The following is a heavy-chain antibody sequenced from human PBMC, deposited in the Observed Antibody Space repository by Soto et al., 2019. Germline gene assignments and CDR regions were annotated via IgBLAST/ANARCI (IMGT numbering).Heavy chain of an antibody. D-gene: IGHD2-21*01. Sequence: QVQLVESGGGVVQPGRSLRLSCTASGFTFNIYAMHWVRQAPGKGLEWVAIISYDGRKIDYAGSVKGRFTISRDNSKNILYLQMNSLRTEDTAVYYCARRDFYCRGRDCYSGDYAMDVWGQGTTVTVSS. CDR3: ARRDFYCRGRDCYSGDYAMDV. J-gene: IGHJ6*02. CDR2: ISYDGRKI. CDR1: GFTFNIYA. V-gene: IGHV3-30*04.